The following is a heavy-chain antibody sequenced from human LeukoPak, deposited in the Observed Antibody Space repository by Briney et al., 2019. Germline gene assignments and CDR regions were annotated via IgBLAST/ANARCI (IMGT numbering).Heavy chain of an antibody. V-gene: IGHV4-59*12. CDR3: ARINQLSPSY. Sequence: SETLSLTCTVSGGSISSYYWSWIRQPPGKGLEWIGYIYYSGSTNYNPSLRSRVTISVDTSKNQFSLKLSSVTAAGTAVYYCARINQLSPSYWGQGTLVTVSS. D-gene: IGHD2-2*01. CDR2: IYYSGST. CDR1: GGSISSYY. J-gene: IGHJ4*02.